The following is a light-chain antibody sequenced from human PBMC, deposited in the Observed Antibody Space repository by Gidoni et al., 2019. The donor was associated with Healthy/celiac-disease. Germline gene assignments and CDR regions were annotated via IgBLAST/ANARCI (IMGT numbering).Light chain of an antibody. J-gene: IGKJ5*01. CDR2: GAS. V-gene: IGKV3-15*01. Sequence: EIVMTQSPATLSVYPGERATLSCRASPCVSSNLAWYQQKPGQAPRLLIYGASTRATGIPARFSGSGSGTEFTLTISSLQSEDFAVYYCQQYNNWPPKITFGQGTRLEIK. CDR1: PCVSSN. CDR3: QQYNNWPPKIT.